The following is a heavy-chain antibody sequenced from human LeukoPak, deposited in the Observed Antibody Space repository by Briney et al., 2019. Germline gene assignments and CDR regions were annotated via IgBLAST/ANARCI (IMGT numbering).Heavy chain of an antibody. CDR1: GYSFTSYW. Sequence: GESLKISCKGSGYSFTSYWIGWVRQMPGKGLEWMGIIYPGDSDTRYSPSFQGQVTISADKSISTAYLQWSSLKASDTAMYYCARHSLVLLSKTSSTSYDYWGQGTLVTVSS. CDR3: ARHSLVLLSKTSSTSYDY. V-gene: IGHV5-51*01. CDR2: IYPGDSDT. D-gene: IGHD2-2*01. J-gene: IGHJ4*02.